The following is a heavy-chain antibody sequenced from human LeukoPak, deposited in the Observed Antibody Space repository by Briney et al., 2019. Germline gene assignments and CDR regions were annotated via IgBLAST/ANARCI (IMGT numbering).Heavy chain of an antibody. J-gene: IGHJ4*02. V-gene: IGHV3-53*01. CDR1: GFTVSSNY. D-gene: IGHD3-22*01. CDR3: ARDHYDGSTYYHDY. CDR2: IYRGGGT. Sequence: PGGSLRLSCAASGFTVSSNYMSWVRQAPGKGLEWVSVIYRGGGTYYADSVKGRSTISRDNSKNTLYLQMNSLRAEDTAVYYCARDHYDGSTYYHDYWGQGTLVTVSS.